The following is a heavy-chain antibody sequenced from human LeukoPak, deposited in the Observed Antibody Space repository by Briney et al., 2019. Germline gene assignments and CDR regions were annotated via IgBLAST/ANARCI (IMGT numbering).Heavy chain of an antibody. CDR1: GGSISSSSYY. J-gene: IGHJ4*02. Sequence: KPSETLSLTCTVSGGSISSSSYYWGWIRQPPGKGLEWIESIYYSGSTYYNPSLKSRVTISVDTSKNQFSLQLSPMTAADTAVYYCARHSSYYYGSGSYYGWGDQTFFDYWGQGTLVTVSS. D-gene: IGHD3-10*01. CDR3: ARHSSYYYGSGSYYGWGDQTFFDY. V-gene: IGHV4-39*01. CDR2: IYYSGST.